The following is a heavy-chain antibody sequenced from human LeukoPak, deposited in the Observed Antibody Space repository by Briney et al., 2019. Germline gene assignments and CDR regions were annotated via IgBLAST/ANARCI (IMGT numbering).Heavy chain of an antibody. D-gene: IGHD5-18*01. J-gene: IGHJ3*02. CDR1: GFTFSSYS. Sequence: GGSLRLSCAASGFTFSSYSMNWVRQAPGKGLEWVSSISSSSSYIYYADSVKGRFTISRDIAKNSLYLQMNSLRAEDTAVYYCARRDTGNAFDIWGQGTMVTVSS. V-gene: IGHV3-21*01. CDR2: ISSSSSYI. CDR3: ARRDTGNAFDI.